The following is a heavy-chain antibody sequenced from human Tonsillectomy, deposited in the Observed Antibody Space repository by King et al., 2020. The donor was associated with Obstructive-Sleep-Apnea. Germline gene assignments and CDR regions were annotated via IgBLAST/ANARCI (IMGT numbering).Heavy chain of an antibody. CDR3: ARWAHDYGDYEVYWFDP. J-gene: IGHJ5*02. D-gene: IGHD4-17*01. V-gene: IGHV1-18*04. Sequence: QLVQSGAEVKKPGASVKVSCKASGYTFTSYGISWVRQAPGQGLEWRGGSSAYNGNTNVAQKLQGRVTMTTDTSTRTAYMELRSLRSDDTAVYYCARWAHDYGDYEVYWFDPWGQGTLVTVSS. CDR2: SSAYNGNT. CDR1: GYTFTSYG.